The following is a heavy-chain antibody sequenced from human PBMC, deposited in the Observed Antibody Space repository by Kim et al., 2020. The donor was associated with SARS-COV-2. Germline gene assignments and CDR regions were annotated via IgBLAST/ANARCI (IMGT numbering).Heavy chain of an antibody. J-gene: IGHJ4*02. CDR1: GFTFSSYW. CDR3: ATGSIDGSGGNSD. D-gene: IGHD6-25*01. CDR2: INPDASYT. V-gene: IGHV3-74*01. Sequence: GGSLRLSCAASGFTFSSYWMHWVRQAPGKGLEWVSRINPDASYTWYVDSVKGRFTISRDNAKDTLFLQMNSLRSGDTAVYYCATGSIDGSGGNSDWGQETLVTVSS.